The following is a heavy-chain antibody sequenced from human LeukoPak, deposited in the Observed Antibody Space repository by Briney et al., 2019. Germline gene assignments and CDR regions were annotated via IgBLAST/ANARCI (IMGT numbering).Heavy chain of an antibody. CDR2: IIPIFGTA. Sequence: GASVKVSCKASGGTFSSYAISWVRQAPGQGLEWMGGIIPIFGTANHAQKFQGRVTITADKSTSTAYMELSSLRSEDTAVYYCARAWLPDYYYYYYMDVWGKGTTVTVSS. V-gene: IGHV1-69*06. D-gene: IGHD5-24*01. CDR3: ARAWLPDYYYYYYMDV. J-gene: IGHJ6*03. CDR1: GGTFSSYA.